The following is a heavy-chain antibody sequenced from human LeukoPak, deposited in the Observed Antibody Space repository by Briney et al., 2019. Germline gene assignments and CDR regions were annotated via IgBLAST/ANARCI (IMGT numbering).Heavy chain of an antibody. V-gene: IGHV3-23*01. Sequence: GGSLRLSCAASGFTFSSYAMSWVRQAPGKGLEWVSAISGSGGSTYYADSVKGRFTISRDNSKNTLYLQMNGLRAEDTAVYYCAKDRELKYSSGYYFDYWGQGTLVTVSS. CDR1: GFTFSSYA. J-gene: IGHJ4*02. CDR3: AKDRELKYSSGYYFDY. D-gene: IGHD6-19*01. CDR2: ISGSGGST.